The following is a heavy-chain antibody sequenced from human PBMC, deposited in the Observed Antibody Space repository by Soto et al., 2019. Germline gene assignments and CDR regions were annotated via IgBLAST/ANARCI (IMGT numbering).Heavy chain of an antibody. J-gene: IGHJ4*02. V-gene: IGHV4-59*08. CDR3: ARRDGRYFDY. Sequence: ETLSLTCTVSGGSISSYYWSWIRQPPGKGLEWIGYIYYSGSTNYNPSLKGRVTISVDTSKNQFSLKVSSVTAADTAVYYCARRDGRYFDYWGQGTLVTVSS. CDR2: IYYSGST. CDR1: GGSISSYY.